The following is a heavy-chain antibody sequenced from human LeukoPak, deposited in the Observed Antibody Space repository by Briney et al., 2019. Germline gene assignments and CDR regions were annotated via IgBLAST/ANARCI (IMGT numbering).Heavy chain of an antibody. CDR1: GGSLSSSSYY. Sequence: PSETLSLTCTVSGGSLSSSSYYWGWLRPPPGKGLEWIGRIYYSGRTYYNPSLKSLITTSVDTSKNQFSLKLSSVTAADTAVYCCARVGRVTTFGIYYYYTDVWGKGTTVTLSS. CDR3: ARVGRVTTFGIYYYYTDV. CDR2: IYYSGRT. J-gene: IGHJ6*03. D-gene: IGHD3-3*01. V-gene: IGHV4-39*07.